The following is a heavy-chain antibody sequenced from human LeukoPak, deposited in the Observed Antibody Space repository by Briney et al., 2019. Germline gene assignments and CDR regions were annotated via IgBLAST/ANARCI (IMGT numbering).Heavy chain of an antibody. V-gene: IGHV1-18*01. J-gene: IGHJ4*02. Sequence: ASVKVSCKASGYTFTSYGISWVRQAPGQGLEWMGWISAYNGNTNYAQKLRGRVTMTTDTSTSTAYMELRSLRSDDTAVYYCARAHSSGWYHLFDYWGQGTLVTVSS. CDR3: ARAHSSGWYHLFDY. CDR2: ISAYNGNT. CDR1: GYTFTSYG. D-gene: IGHD6-19*01.